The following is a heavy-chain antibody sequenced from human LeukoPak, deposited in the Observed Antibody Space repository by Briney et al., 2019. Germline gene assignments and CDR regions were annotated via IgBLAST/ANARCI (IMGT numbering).Heavy chain of an antibody. CDR2: ISSSGYTI. V-gene: IGHV3-48*03. Sequence: GGSLRLSCAVSGFTFSNYEINWVRQAPGTGLEWVSYISSSGYTIYYADSVKGRFTISRDNAKNSLYLQMNSLRAEDTAVYYCAKDQEWEPHIDYWGQGTLVTVSS. J-gene: IGHJ4*02. D-gene: IGHD1-26*01. CDR1: GFTFSNYE. CDR3: AKDQEWEPHIDY.